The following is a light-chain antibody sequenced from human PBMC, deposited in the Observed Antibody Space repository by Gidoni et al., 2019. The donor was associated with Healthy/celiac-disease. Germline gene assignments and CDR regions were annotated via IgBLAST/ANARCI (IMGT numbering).Light chain of an antibody. CDR1: QSVSSY. CDR3: QKRSNWPIT. V-gene: IGKV3-11*01. J-gene: IGKJ5*01. CDR2: DAS. Sequence: IVWTQSRATLSLSLGERATLACRALQSVSSYLAWYQPKPGQAPRLLIYDASNSATGIPARFSGSGSGTAFTLTISSLEPEDFAVYYCQKRSNWPITFXQXTRLEIK.